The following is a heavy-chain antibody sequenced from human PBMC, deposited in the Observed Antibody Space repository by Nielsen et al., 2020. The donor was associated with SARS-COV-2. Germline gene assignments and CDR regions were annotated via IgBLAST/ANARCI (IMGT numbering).Heavy chain of an antibody. CDR3: ARITVITPRYFDS. CDR1: GDSISSPGYY. J-gene: IGHJ4*02. CDR2: LYYTGTA. D-gene: IGHD4-23*01. V-gene: IGHV4-61*05. Sequence: SETLSLTCTVSGDSISSPGYYWGWLRQAPGKGLKWIGYLYYTGTAHYNPSLKGRVTLSIDTSNNRFSLNLKSVTAADTAIYYCARITVITPRYFDSWGQGALVTVSS.